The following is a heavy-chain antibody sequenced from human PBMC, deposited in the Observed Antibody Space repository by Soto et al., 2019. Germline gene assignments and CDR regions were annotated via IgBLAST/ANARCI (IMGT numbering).Heavy chain of an antibody. CDR3: AKVTHRGAIAVAGPLGS. V-gene: IGHV1-46*01. D-gene: IGHD6-19*01. J-gene: IGHJ4*02. CDR1: GSITNHH. CDR2: FNPSGLST. Sequence: QVHLVQSGAEVKKPGASVNVSCQASGSITNHHMHWVRQAPGQGLEWMGIFNPSGLSTTYAQKLQGRVTITRDTSTSTVYMGLSSLTSEDTAVYFCAKVTHRGAIAVAGPLGSWGQGTLVIVSS.